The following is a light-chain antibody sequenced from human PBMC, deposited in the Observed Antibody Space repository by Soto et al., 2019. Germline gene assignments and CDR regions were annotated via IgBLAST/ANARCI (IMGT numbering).Light chain of an antibody. V-gene: IGLV2-14*01. Sequence: QSALTQPASVSGSPGQSITISCTGTSSDVGGYNYVSWYQQHPGKAPKLMIYDVSNRPSGVSNRFSGSKSGNTASLTISGLQAEDEADYYCSSYTSSSTPVVFCGGTQLTVL. J-gene: IGLJ2*01. CDR3: SSYTSSSTPVV. CDR2: DVS. CDR1: SSDVGGYNY.